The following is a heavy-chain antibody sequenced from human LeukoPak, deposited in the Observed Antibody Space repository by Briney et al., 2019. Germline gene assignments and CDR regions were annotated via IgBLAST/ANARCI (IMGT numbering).Heavy chain of an antibody. CDR2: INHSGST. CDR3: AGNIVVVPAAPRVGIDY. D-gene: IGHD2-2*01. J-gene: IGHJ4*02. CDR1: GGSFSGYY. V-gene: IGHV4-34*01. Sequence: SETLSLTCAVYGGSFSGYYWSWIRQPPGKVLEWIGEINHSGSTNYNPSLKSRVTISVDTSKNQFSLKLSSVTAADTAVYYCAGNIVVVPAAPRVGIDYWGQGTLVTVSS.